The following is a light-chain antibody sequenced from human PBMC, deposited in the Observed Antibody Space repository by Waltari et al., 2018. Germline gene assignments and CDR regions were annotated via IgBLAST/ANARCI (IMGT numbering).Light chain of an antibody. J-gene: IGKJ1*01. CDR2: AAS. V-gene: IGKV1-39*01. CDR3: QQSYSIPWT. Sequence: DIQMTQSPSSLSASVGDRVTITCRASQTISSHLNWYQQKPGKAPKLLIYAASSLQSWVPTRFSWSGSGTDFTLTISSLQPEDFATYYCQQSYSIPWTFGQGTKVEVK. CDR1: QTISSH.